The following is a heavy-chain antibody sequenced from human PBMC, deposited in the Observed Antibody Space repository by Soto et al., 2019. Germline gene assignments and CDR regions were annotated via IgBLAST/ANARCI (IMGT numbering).Heavy chain of an antibody. CDR3: EHSCCGSYLFYY. Sequence: QITLKESGPTLVKPTQTLTLTCTFSGFSLSTSGVGVGWIRQPPGKSLEWLALIYWDDDKRYSPSLNSRLTINKDTSKNQVVLTMTNMDPVDTATYYCEHSCCGSYLFYYWGQGTLVTVSS. CDR1: GFSLSTSGVG. J-gene: IGHJ4*02. CDR2: IYWDDDK. D-gene: IGHD1-26*01. V-gene: IGHV2-5*02.